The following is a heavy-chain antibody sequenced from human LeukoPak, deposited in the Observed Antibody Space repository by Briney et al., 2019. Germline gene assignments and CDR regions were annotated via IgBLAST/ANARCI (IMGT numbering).Heavy chain of an antibody. CDR3: AIDDSSGSHVCT. CDR1: GFIFSVYY. Sequence: GGSLRLSCLTYGFIFSVYYMSCIRQARGKGLECISYISPSSSFANYADSIEGRFTTSRDNAKHSLFTHMNSMRDEHTSMYYCAIDDSSGSHVCTSGQRALVTASS. J-gene: IGHJ5*02. CDR2: ISPSSSFA. D-gene: IGHD3-22*01. V-gene: IGHV3-11*05.